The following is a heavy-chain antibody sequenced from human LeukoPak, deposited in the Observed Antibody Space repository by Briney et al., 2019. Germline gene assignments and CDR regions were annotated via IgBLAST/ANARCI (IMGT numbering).Heavy chain of an antibody. CDR3: ARQPIGYCSSTSCYPFDY. CDR1: GYTFTSYG. V-gene: IGHV1-18*01. CDR2: ISAYNGNT. D-gene: IGHD2-2*01. Sequence: ASVKASCKASGYTFTSYGISWVRQAPGQGLEWMGWISAYNGNTNYAQKLQGRVTMTTDTSTSTAYMELRSLRSDDTAVYYCARQPIGYCSSTSCYPFDYWGQGTLVTVSS. J-gene: IGHJ4*02.